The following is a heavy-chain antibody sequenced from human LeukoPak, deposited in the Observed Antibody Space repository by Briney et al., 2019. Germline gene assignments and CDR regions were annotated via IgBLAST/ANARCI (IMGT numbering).Heavy chain of an antibody. J-gene: IGHJ4*02. CDR1: GYSISSDYY. Sequence: PSETLSLTCAVSGYSISSDYYWGWIRQPPGKGLEWIGSMHHSGKAYYNPSLRSRVTISLDTSKNQLSVNLISVTAADTAVYYCAREWYCSSTSCHYYFEYWGQGTLVTVSS. CDR3: AREWYCSSTSCHYYFEY. D-gene: IGHD2-2*01. CDR2: MHHSGKA. V-gene: IGHV4-38-2*02.